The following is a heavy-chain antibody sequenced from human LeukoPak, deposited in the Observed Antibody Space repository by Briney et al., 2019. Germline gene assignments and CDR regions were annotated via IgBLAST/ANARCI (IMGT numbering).Heavy chain of an antibody. J-gene: IGHJ4*02. CDR2: IYSGGST. CDR1: RLTLSKNY. Sequence: GGALRHSPAASRLTLSKNYMSWVRQAPGKGVEWVSVIYSGGSTYYADCVRGRFIISRDDSKNTLYLQRNSLRVEDTAVYYCARVRSPRYFDFWGQGTLVTVSS. CDR3: ARVRSPRYFDF. V-gene: IGHV3-53*01.